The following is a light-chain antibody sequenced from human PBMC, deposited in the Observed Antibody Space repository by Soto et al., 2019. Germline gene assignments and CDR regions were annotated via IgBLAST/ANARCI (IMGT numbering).Light chain of an antibody. CDR3: QQSFSTLWT. J-gene: IGKJ1*01. V-gene: IGKV1-39*01. Sequence: DFQMTQSPSTLSASVGDRVTITCRASQNIRSRLAWFQQKPGKAPKLLIYDASSLQSGVPSRFSGSGSGTDFTLTISSLQPEDFASYYCQQSFSTLWTFGQGTKVDIK. CDR1: QNIRSR. CDR2: DAS.